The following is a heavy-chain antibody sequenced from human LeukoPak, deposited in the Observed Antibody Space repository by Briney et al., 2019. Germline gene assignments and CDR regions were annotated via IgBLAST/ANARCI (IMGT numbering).Heavy chain of an antibody. CDR2: INHSGST. V-gene: IGHV4-34*01. CDR1: GGSFSGYY. Sequence: NPSETLSLTCAVYGGSFSGYYWSWIRQPPGKGLEWIGEINHSGSTNYNPSLKSRVTISVDTSKNQFSLKLSSVTAADTAVYYCARGDTITIFGVEIPVQGAFDIWGQGTMVTVSS. D-gene: IGHD3-3*01. J-gene: IGHJ3*02. CDR3: ARGDTITIFGVEIPVQGAFDI.